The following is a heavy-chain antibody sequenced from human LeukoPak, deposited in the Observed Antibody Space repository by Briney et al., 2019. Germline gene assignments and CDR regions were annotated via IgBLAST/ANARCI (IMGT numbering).Heavy chain of an antibody. Sequence: GGSLRLSCAASGFTFSNYAMSWVRQAPGKGLEWVSFSSAYNDITYYADSAKGRFTISRDNSKSTLYLQMTSLRAEDTALYYCARGRSDYTPFDYWGQGTLVTVSS. J-gene: IGHJ4*02. V-gene: IGHV3-23*01. D-gene: IGHD3-3*01. CDR3: ARGRSDYTPFDY. CDR1: GFTFSNYA. CDR2: SSAYNDIT.